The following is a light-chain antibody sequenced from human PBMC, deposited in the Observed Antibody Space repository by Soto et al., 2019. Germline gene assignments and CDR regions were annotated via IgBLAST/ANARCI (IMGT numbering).Light chain of an antibody. J-gene: IGLJ2*01. CDR2: EVT. CDR3: CSYAGSSTFVV. Sequence: QSALTQPVSVSGSPGQAITISCTGTSSDVGSYNLVSWYQQYPGKAPKLMIYEVTKRPSGVSNRFSGSKSGNTASLTISGLQAEDEADYYCCSYAGSSTFVVFGGGTKLTV. CDR1: SSDVGSYNL. V-gene: IGLV2-23*02.